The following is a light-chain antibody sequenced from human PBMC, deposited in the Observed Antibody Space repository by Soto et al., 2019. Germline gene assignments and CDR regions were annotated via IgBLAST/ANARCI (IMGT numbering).Light chain of an antibody. Sequence: DIQMTQSPSTLAASVGDTVTMTCRSSSKWLAWYQKKPGKAPKLLIYDVSNLERGVPPRFSGSTSGAESTLTSSVMQPDDLGTYYCQLNTYFTYGQETKVEIK. CDR3: QLNTYFT. CDR2: DVS. CDR1: SSSKW. V-gene: IGKV1-5*01. J-gene: IGKJ2*01.